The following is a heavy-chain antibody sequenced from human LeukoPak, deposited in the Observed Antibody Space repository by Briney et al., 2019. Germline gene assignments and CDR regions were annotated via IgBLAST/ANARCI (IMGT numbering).Heavy chain of an antibody. CDR2: LYSDGNT. V-gene: IGHV3-53*01. J-gene: IGHJ4*02. Sequence: GGSLRLSCAASGFTFSSNDMRWVRQAPGKGLEWVSVLYSDGNTKYADSVQGRFTISRDNSKNTLYLEMNSLSPDDTAVYYCARGVEPLAANTLAYWGQGTLVTVSS. D-gene: IGHD1-14*01. CDR1: GFTFSSND. CDR3: ARGVEPLAANTLAY.